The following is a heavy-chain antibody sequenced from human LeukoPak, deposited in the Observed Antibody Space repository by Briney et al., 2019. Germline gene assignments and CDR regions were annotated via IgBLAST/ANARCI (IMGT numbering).Heavy chain of an antibody. V-gene: IGHV1-69*13. D-gene: IGHD2-2*01. CDR1: GGTFSSYA. CDR3: ARSGDGDIVVVPADVHFYYYYGMDV. CDR2: IIPIFGTA. J-gene: IGHJ6*02. Sequence: ASVKVSCTASGGTFSSYAISWVRQAPGQGLEWMGGIIPIFGTANYAQKFQGRVTITADESTSTAYMELSSLRSEDTAVYYCARSGDGDIVVVPADVHFYYYYGMDVWGQGTTVTVSS.